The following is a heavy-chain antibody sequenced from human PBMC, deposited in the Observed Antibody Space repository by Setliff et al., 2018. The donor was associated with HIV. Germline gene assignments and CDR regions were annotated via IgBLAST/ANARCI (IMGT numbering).Heavy chain of an antibody. D-gene: IGHD3-10*01. V-gene: IGHV1-8*01. CDR2: LTPHSGDT. J-gene: IGHJ5*02. Sequence: GASVKVSCKASGYTFLNYDINWLRQAPGQGLEWMGRLTPHSGDTISADRFQGRLVMTTNTSKTTAFMELSSLRSDDTALYFCARGWGLWFGQLSILPLDPWGQGTLVTVSS. CDR1: GYTFLNYD. CDR3: ARGWGLWFGQLSILPLDP.